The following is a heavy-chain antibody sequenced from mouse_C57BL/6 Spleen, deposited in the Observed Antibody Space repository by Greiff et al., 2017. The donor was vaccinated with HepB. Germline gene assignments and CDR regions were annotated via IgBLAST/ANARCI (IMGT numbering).Heavy chain of an antibody. CDR1: GYTFTSYW. D-gene: IGHD1-1*01. V-gene: IGHV1-64*01. Sequence: QVQLKQPGAELVKPGASVKLSCKASGYTFTSYWMHWVKQRPGQGLEWIGMIHPNSGSTNYNEKFKSKATLTVDKSSSTAYMQLSSLTSEDSAVYYCARYGSGYFDYWGQGTTLTVSS. CDR3: ARYGSGYFDY. CDR2: IHPNSGST. J-gene: IGHJ2*01.